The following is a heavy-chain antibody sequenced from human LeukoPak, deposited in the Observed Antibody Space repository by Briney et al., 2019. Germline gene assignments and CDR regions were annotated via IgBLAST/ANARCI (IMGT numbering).Heavy chain of an antibody. CDR3: ARSLAPLSPVVVPAATSGLYYYYYGMDV. CDR2: ISYDGSNK. J-gene: IGHJ6*02. D-gene: IGHD2-2*01. CDR1: GFTFSSYG. Sequence: GGSLRLSCAASGFTFSSYGMHWVRQAPGKGLEWVAVISYDGSNKYYADSVKGRFTISRDNSKNTLYLQMNSLRAEDTAVYYCARSLAPLSPVVVPAATSGLYYYYYGMDVWGQGTTVTVSS. V-gene: IGHV3-30*03.